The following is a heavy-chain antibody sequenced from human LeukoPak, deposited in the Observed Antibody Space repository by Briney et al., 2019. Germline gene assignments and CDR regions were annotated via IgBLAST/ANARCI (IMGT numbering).Heavy chain of an antibody. CDR3: AKDNGGYSSGWYLTGNNWFDP. CDR1: GFTFSSYA. Sequence: PRGSLRLSCAASGFTFSSYAMSWVRQAPGKGLEWVSAISGSGGSTYYADSVKGRFTISRDNSKNTLYLQMNSLRAEDTAVYYCAKDNGGYSSGWYLTGNNWFDPWGQGTLVTVSS. J-gene: IGHJ5*02. D-gene: IGHD6-19*01. V-gene: IGHV3-23*01. CDR2: ISGSGGST.